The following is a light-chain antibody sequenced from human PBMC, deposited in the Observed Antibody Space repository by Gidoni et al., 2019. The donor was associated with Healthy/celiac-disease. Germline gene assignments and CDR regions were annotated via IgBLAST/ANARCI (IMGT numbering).Light chain of an antibody. CDR2: GAS. Sequence: EIVMTQSPATLSVSPGERATLSCRASQSVSSNLAWYQQKPGQAPRLLIYGASTRATGIPARFSGSGSGTEFTLTISSLQSEDFAVYYCQQYNNWPPGTFXXXTWVEIK. CDR1: QSVSSN. V-gene: IGKV3-15*01. J-gene: IGKJ1*01. CDR3: QQYNNWPPGT.